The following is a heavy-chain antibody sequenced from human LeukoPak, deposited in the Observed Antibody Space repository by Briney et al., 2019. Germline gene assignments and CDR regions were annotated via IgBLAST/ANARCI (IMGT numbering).Heavy chain of an antibody. J-gene: IGHJ4*02. Sequence: SETLSLTCAVYGGSFSGYYWSWIGQPPGKGLEWIGEINHSGSTNYNPSLKSRVTISVDTSKNQFSLKLSSVTAADTAVYYCARGSPYYYDSSGYVWWGQGTLVTVSS. V-gene: IGHV4-34*01. CDR3: ARGSPYYYDSSGYVW. D-gene: IGHD3-22*01. CDR1: GGSFSGYY. CDR2: INHSGST.